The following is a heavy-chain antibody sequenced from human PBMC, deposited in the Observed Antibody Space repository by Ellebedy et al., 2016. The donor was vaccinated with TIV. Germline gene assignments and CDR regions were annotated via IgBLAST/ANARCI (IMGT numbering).Heavy chain of an antibody. CDR3: ARDEVVGANRGYQFYGMDV. Sequence: ASVKVSCKASGHTFRGYYIHWVRQAPGQGLEWMGWINPNSGGTNYAQKFQGRVTMTTETSISIAYMELSRLRSDDKAMYYCARDEVVGANRGYQFYGMDVWGQGTTVTVSS. CDR1: GHTFRGYY. J-gene: IGHJ6*02. V-gene: IGHV1-2*02. CDR2: INPNSGGT. D-gene: IGHD1-26*01.